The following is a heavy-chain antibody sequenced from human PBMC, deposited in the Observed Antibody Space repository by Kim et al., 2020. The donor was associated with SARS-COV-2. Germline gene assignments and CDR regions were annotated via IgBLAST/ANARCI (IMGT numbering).Heavy chain of an antibody. CDR1: GYTFTSYY. CDR2: INPRVGST. D-gene: IGHD5-12*01. CDR3: ARGSSRWLPSD. Sequence: ASVKVSCKASGYTFTSYYMHWVRQAPGQGLEWMGIINPRVGSTSYAQKFQGRVTMTRDTSTSTVYMELSSLRSEDTAVYYCARGSSRWLPSDWGQGTLVTVSS. V-gene: IGHV1-46*03. J-gene: IGHJ4*02.